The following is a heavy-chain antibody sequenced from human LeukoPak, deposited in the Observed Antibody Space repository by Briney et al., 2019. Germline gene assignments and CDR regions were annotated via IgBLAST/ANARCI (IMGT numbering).Heavy chain of an antibody. Sequence: EASVKVSCKASGYTFTSYGISWVRQAPGQGLEWMGWISAYNGNTNYAQKLQGRVTMTTDTFTNTAHMELRSLRSDDTAVYYCARDVASLKFGGTNYYGMDVWGQGTTVTVSS. D-gene: IGHD3-10*01. CDR3: ARDVASLKFGGTNYYGMDV. V-gene: IGHV1-18*01. CDR1: GYTFTSYG. J-gene: IGHJ6*02. CDR2: ISAYNGNT.